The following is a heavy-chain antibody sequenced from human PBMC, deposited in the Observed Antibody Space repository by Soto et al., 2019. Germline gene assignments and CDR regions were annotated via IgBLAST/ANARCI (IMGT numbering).Heavy chain of an antibody. CDR2: ISSTGLYT. CDR3: TKSWLFEKNWFDP. V-gene: IGHV3-23*01. Sequence: GGSLRLSCAASGFSLTTYGMSWVRQAPGKGLGWVSDISSTGLYTYLADSVKGRFTISRDNSKNTLYLQMNSLRVDDTAVYFCTKSWLFEKNWFDPWGHGTLVTVSS. J-gene: IGHJ5*02. D-gene: IGHD3-22*01. CDR1: GFSLTTYG.